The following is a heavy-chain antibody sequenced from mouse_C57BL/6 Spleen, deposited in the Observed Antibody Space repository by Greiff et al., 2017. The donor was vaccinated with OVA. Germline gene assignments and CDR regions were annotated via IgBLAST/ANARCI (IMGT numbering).Heavy chain of an antibody. CDR3: ARRGLGLYYYSMDY. V-gene: IGHV1-19*01. CDR1: GYTFTDYY. D-gene: IGHD6-5*01. CDR2: INPYNGGT. Sequence: EVKLQESGPVLVKPGASVKMSCKASGYTFTDYYMNWVKQSHGKSLEWIGVINPYNGGTSYNQKFKGKATLTVDKSSSTAYMELNSLTSEDSAVYYCARRGLGLYYYSMDYWGQGTSVTVSS. J-gene: IGHJ4*01.